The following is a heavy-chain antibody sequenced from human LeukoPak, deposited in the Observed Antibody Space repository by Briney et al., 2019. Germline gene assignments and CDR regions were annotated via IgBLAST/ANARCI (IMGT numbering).Heavy chain of an antibody. CDR1: GFTFSSYA. J-gene: IGHJ4*02. CDR2: ISGSGGST. CDR3: ANPQAGGGYSYGVDY. Sequence: GGSLRLSCAASGFTFSSYAMSWVRQAPGKGLEWVSAISGSGGSTYYADSVKGRFTISRDNSKNTLYLQMNSLRAEDTAVYYCANPQAGGGYSYGVDYWGQGTLVTVSS. V-gene: IGHV3-23*01. D-gene: IGHD5-18*01.